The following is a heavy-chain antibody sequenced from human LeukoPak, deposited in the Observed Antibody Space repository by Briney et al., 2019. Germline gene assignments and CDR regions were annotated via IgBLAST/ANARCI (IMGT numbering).Heavy chain of an antibody. Sequence: GGSLRLSCAASGCSFSDHYMSWIRLAPGTGLEWLPYIGSGGSIKHYAGPVNGRFTISRDNANISLYLQMNRLRAEDTAVYYCARGAGSLFDPWGQGTLVTVSS. V-gene: IGHV3-11*01. D-gene: IGHD3-10*01. J-gene: IGHJ5*02. CDR3: ARGAGSLFDP. CDR2: IGSGGSIK. CDR1: GCSFSDHY.